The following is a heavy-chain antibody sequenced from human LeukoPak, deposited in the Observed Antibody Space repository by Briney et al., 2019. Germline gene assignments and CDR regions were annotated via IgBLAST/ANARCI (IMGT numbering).Heavy chain of an antibody. J-gene: IGHJ4*02. CDR2: IIPILGIA. Sequence: SVKVSCKASGGTFSSYAISWVRQAPGQGLEWMGRIIPILGIANYAQKFQGRVTMTRDTSTSTVYMELSSLRSEDTAVYYCARVYGQAGDFDYWGQGTLVTVSS. CDR1: GGTFSSYA. CDR3: ARVYGQAGDFDY. D-gene: IGHD3-10*01. V-gene: IGHV1-69*04.